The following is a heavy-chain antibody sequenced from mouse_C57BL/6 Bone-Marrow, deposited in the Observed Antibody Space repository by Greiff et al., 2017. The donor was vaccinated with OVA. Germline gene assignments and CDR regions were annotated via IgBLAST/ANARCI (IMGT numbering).Heavy chain of an antibody. V-gene: IGHV12-3*01. CDR2: ITHSGET. CDR1: GFPITSGYY. CDR3: AGAYEYEGAWFAF. Sequence: VQGVESGPGLVKPSQSLFLTCSITGFPITSGYYWIWIRQSPGKPLEWMGYITHSGETFYNPSLQSPISITRETSKNKFFLQLNSVTTEDTAVYYCAGAYEYEGAWFAFWDRETLVTVST. J-gene: IGHJ3*01. D-gene: IGHD2-4*01.